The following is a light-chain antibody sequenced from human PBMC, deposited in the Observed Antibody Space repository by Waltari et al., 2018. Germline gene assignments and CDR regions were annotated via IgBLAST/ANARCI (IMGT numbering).Light chain of an antibody. CDR1: QSISSW. CDR2: KAS. V-gene: IGKV1-5*03. J-gene: IGKJ1*01. Sequence: DIQMTQSPSTLSTSVGDRVTITCRASQSISSWLAWYQQKPGKAPKLLIYKASSLKSGVPSRFGGSGSGTEFTLTISSLQPDDFATYYGQQYNSYPSFGQGTKVEIK. CDR3: QQYNSYPS.